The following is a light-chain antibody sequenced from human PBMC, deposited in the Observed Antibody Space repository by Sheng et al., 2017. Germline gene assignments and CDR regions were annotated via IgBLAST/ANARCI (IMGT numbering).Light chain of an antibody. V-gene: IGKV3-11*01. CDR3: QQRSNWPPVVT. J-gene: IGKJ3*01. CDR2: DAS. CDR1: QSVGSY. Sequence: EIVLTQSPATLSLSPGERATLSCRASQSVGSYLAWYQQKPGQAPRLLIYDASNRATGIPARFSGSGSGTDFTLTISSLEPEDFAVYYCQQRSNWPPVVTFGPGTKVDIK.